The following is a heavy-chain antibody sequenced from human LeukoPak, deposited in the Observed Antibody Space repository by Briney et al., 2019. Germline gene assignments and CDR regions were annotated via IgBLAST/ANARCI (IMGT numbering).Heavy chain of an antibody. CDR2: IYSAGST. V-gene: IGHV3-66*01. J-gene: IGHJ4*02. D-gene: IGHD2-21*01. Sequence: PGGSLRLSCAASGFTISNNYMTWVRQAPGKGLERFSLIYSAGSTYYADSVKGRFTISRDNSKNTVYLQMSSLRAEDTAVYYCARNIPVTRWGYWGQGTLVTVSS. CDR1: GFTISNNY. CDR3: ARNIPVTRWGY.